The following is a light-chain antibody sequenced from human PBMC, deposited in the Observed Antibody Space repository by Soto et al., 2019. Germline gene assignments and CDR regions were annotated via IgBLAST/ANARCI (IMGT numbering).Light chain of an antibody. J-gene: IGLJ3*02. CDR3: SSYTASSTLV. Sequence: QSALTQPASVSGSPGQSITISCTGTSSDVGAYNYVSWYQQLPDKAPKLMIYDVTYRPSGVSNRVSGSKSGNTASLTISGLQAEDEADYFCSSYTASSTLVFGGGTKLTVL. V-gene: IGLV2-14*03. CDR2: DVT. CDR1: SSDVGAYNY.